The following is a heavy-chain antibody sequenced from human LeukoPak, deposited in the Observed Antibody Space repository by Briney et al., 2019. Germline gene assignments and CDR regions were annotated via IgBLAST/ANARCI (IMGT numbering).Heavy chain of an antibody. CDR1: GYTFTSYG. J-gene: IGHJ3*02. V-gene: IGHV1-18*01. D-gene: IGHD3-10*01. CDR2: ISAYNGNT. Sequence: ASVKVSCKASGYTFTSYGISWVRQAPGQGLEWMGWISAYNGNTNYAQKLQGRVTMTTDTSTSTAYMELRSLRSDDTAMYYCASYYYGSGSYYNAGGFDIWGQGTMVTVSS. CDR3: ASYYYGSGSYYNAGGFDI.